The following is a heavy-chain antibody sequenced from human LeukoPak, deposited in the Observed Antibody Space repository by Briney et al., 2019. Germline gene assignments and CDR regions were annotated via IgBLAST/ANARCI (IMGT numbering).Heavy chain of an antibody. Sequence: SETLSLTCAVYGGSFSGYYWSWIRQPPGKGLEWIGEINHSGSTNYNPSLKSRVTISVDTSKNQFSLKLSSVTAADTAVYYCAARWRRSSSWHPNYYMDVWGKGTTVTISS. V-gene: IGHV4-34*01. CDR2: INHSGST. J-gene: IGHJ6*03. D-gene: IGHD6-13*01. CDR3: AARWRRSSSWHPNYYMDV. CDR1: GGSFSGYY.